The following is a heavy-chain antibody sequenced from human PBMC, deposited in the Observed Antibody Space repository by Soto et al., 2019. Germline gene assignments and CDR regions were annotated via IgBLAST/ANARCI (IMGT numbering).Heavy chain of an antibody. CDR2: ISGSGGST. V-gene: IGHV3-23*01. CDR1: GFTFSSYA. J-gene: IGHJ6*02. D-gene: IGHD3-22*01. Sequence: EVQLLESGGGLVQPGGSLRLSCAASGFTFSSYAMSWVRQAPGKGLEWVSTISGSGGSTYYADSVKGRFTISRDNSKNTLYLQMNSLRAEDTAVYYCAKDLRLVSSVIYGMDVWGQGTTVTVSS. CDR3: AKDLRLVSSVIYGMDV.